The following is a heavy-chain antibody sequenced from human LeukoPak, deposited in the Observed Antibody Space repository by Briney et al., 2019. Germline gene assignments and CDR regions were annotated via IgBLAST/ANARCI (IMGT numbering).Heavy chain of an antibody. CDR2: ISYDGSNE. CDR3: ARDHSAGYSSSGSSSWGRLGD. J-gene: IGHJ4*02. V-gene: IGHV3-30-3*01. CDR1: GFTFSSYA. D-gene: IGHD6-13*01. Sequence: GRSLRLSCAASGFTFSSYAMHWVRQAPGKGLEWVAVISYDGSNEYYADSVKGRFTISRDNSKKTLYLQMNSLRAEDTAVYYCARDHSAGYSSSGSSSWGRLGDWGQGTLVTVSS.